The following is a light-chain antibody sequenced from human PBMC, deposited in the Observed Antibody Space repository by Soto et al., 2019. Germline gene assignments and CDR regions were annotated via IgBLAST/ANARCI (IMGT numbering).Light chain of an antibody. CDR1: SSNIGSNT. CDR3: AAWDDSLYGWV. J-gene: IGLJ3*02. V-gene: IGLV1-44*01. Sequence: QSELTQPPSASGTPGQRVTISCSGSSSNIGSNTVNWYQQLPGTAPTLLIYYNNQRPSGVPDRFSGSKSGTSASLAISGLQSEDEAHYYCAAWDDSLYGWVFGGGTKLTVL. CDR2: YNN.